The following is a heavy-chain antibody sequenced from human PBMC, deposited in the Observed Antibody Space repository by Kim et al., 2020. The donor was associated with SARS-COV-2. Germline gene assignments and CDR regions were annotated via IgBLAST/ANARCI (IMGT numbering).Heavy chain of an antibody. CDR3: ARVDSWALVSGMDV. V-gene: IGHV4-59*01. Sequence: SETLSLTCTVSGGSISSYYWSWIRQPPGKGLEWIGYIYYSGSTNYNPSLKSRVTISVDTSKNQFSLKLSSVTAADTAVYYCARVDSWALVSGMDVWGQGTTVTVSS. CDR2: IYYSGST. J-gene: IGHJ6*02. D-gene: IGHD6-13*01. CDR1: GGSISSYY.